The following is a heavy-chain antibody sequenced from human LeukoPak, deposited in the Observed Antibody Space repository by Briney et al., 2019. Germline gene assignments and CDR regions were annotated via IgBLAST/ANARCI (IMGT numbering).Heavy chain of an antibody. CDR2: ISGSGGST. Sequence: GGSVRLSCAASGCTFSCYAMSWVRQAPGEGLEWVSAISGSGGSTYYADSVKGRFTISRDNSKNTLYLQMNSLRAEDTAVYYCAKAVAPYYYDSSGRLFDYWGQGTLVTVSS. J-gene: IGHJ4*02. CDR1: GCTFSCYA. CDR3: AKAVAPYYYDSSGRLFDY. V-gene: IGHV3-23*01. D-gene: IGHD3-22*01.